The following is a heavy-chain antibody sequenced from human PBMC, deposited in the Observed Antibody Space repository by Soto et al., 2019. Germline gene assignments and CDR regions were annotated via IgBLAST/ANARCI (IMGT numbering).Heavy chain of an antibody. Sequence: PSETLSLTCTVSGGSISSGDYCWSWIRQHPGKGLEWIGYVYYSGSTYYNPSLKSRVTISVDTSKNQFSLKLSSVTAADTAVYYCARAANEEVVVAARCFDYWVQGTLVTVSS. CDR1: GGSISSGDYC. CDR2: VYYSGST. V-gene: IGHV4-30-4*01. D-gene: IGHD2-15*01. CDR3: ARAANEEVVVAARCFDY. J-gene: IGHJ4*02.